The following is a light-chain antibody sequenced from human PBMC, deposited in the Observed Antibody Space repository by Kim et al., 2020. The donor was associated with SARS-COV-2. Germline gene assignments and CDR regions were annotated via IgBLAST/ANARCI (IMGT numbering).Light chain of an antibody. CDR3: QVLDSSSVV. Sequence: SQALGQEARITTGGDNNGRKNVHWYQRKPGQAPVLVIYRDYNRPSGIPERFSGSNAGNTATLTISRAQAGDEADYYCQVLDSSSVVFGGGTQLTVL. J-gene: IGLJ2*01. V-gene: IGLV3-9*01. CDR1: NNGRKN. CDR2: RDY.